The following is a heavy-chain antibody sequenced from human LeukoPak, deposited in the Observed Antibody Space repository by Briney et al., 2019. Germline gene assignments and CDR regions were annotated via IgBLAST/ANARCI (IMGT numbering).Heavy chain of an antibody. Sequence: GGSLRLSCAASEFSSSSYGMHCGRQAPGKGLQWLASLWYDGTNKYHTDSVKGRFTIPRDNSESTLYLQMNSLRAEDTAVYYCARARSNYDSSGYSALDYWGQGTLVTVSS. CDR3: ARARSNYDSSGYSALDY. D-gene: IGHD3-22*01. V-gene: IGHV3-33*01. CDR2: LWYDGTNK. J-gene: IGHJ4*02. CDR1: EFSSSSYG.